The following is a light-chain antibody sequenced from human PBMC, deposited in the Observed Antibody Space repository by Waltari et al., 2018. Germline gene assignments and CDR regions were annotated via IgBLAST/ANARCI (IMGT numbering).Light chain of an antibody. CDR3: QQYHIPPRT. V-gene: IGKV4-1*01. Sequence: DIVMTQSPDSLAVALGERAPISGKASQRVLPSSNNKNYLAWYQQKPGQPPKLLIYWASTRESGVPDRFSGSGYGTDFTLTISSLQAEDVAAYYCQQYHIPPRTFGQGTKVEI. CDR2: WAS. CDR1: QRVLPSSNNKNY. J-gene: IGKJ1*01.